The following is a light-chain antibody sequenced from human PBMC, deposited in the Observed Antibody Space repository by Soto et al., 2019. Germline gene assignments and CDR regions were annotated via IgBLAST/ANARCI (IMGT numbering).Light chain of an antibody. CDR3: QQYKTWPRT. V-gene: IGKV3-15*01. CDR2: GAS. J-gene: IGKJ1*01. CDR1: QSVSNN. Sequence: EIVMTQSPSTLSVSAGERATLSCRASQSVSNNLAWYQQKPGKAPRLLIYGASTRATGIPSRFSGSGSGTEFPLTVSSLQSEDFAVYYCQQYKTWPRTFGQGTKVEIK.